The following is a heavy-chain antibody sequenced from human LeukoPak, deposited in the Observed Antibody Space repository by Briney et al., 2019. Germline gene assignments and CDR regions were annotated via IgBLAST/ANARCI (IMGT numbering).Heavy chain of an antibody. CDR1: GYTFTSYY. D-gene: IGHD3-10*01. CDR3: ARDLRDGSGRGWFDP. CDR2: INPSGGST. Sequence: ASVKVSCKASGYTFTSYYMHWVRQAPGQGLEWMGIINPSGGSTSYAQKFQGRVTMTRDTSTSTVYMELGSLRSEDTAVYYCARDLRDGSGRGWFDPWGQGTLVTVSS. J-gene: IGHJ5*02. V-gene: IGHV1-46*01.